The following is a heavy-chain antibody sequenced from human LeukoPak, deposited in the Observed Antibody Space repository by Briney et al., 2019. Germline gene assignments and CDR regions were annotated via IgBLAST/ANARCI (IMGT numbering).Heavy chain of an antibody. Sequence: GGSLRLSCAASGFTFSSYAMRWVRQAPGKGLEWVAVISYDGSNKYYADSVKGRFTISRDNSKNTLYLQMNSLRAEDTAVYYCARDVAGASNWFDPWGQGTLVTVSS. D-gene: IGHD1-14*01. CDR2: ISYDGSNK. CDR1: GFTFSSYA. CDR3: ARDVAGASNWFDP. V-gene: IGHV3-30-3*01. J-gene: IGHJ5*02.